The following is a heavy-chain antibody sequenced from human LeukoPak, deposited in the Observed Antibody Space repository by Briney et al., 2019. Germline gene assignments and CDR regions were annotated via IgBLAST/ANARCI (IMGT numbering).Heavy chain of an antibody. CDR2: IDYSGST. D-gene: IGHD1-26*01. CDR3: ARDRRRDLLHAFDI. J-gene: IGHJ3*02. V-gene: IGHV4-59*01. CDR1: GGTFSRSY. Sequence: SETLSLTCTVSGGTFSRSYWSWIRQPPGKALEWIAYIDYSGSTNYSPSLKSRLTISMDASKNQFSLKLTSVTAADTAVYYCARDRRRDLLHAFDIWGQGTMVTVSS.